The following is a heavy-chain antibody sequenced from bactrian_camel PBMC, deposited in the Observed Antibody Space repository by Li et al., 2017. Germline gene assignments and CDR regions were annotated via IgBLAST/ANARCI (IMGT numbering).Heavy chain of an antibody. V-gene: IGHV3S56*01. D-gene: IGHD1*01. CDR1: QFTFSSSRSC. CDR3: KIRSSPGGPMRCWSQPLPD. CDR2: IDSLRRT. J-gene: IGHJ4*01. Sequence: HVQLVESGGGLVQAGGSLKLSCVASQFTFSSSRSCMGWFRQAPGKEREFVSRIDSLRRTYYADSVQGRFAISRDNAENTAYLQMDNLKPEDTAMYYCKIRSSPGGPMRCWSQPLPDWGAGTQVTVS.